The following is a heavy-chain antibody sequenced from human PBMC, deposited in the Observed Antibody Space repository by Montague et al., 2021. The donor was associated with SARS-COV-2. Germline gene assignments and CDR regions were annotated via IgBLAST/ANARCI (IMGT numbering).Heavy chain of an antibody. V-gene: IGHV4-39*01. Sequence: SETLSLTCTVSGGSITRNYYWGWIRQPPGKGLEWVGNIYYSGTTXINPSLESRVTISVDASKNQFSLNLTSVTAADTAVYYCARPLVRGVPKAFDIWGQGALVNVSS. CDR1: GGSITRNYY. CDR2: IYYSGTT. D-gene: IGHD3-10*01. J-gene: IGHJ3*02. CDR3: ARPLVRGVPKAFDI.